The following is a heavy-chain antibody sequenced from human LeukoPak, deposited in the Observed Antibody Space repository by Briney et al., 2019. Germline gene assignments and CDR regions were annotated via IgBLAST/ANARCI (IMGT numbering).Heavy chain of an antibody. V-gene: IGHV4-4*02. J-gene: IGHJ5*02. CDR1: GGSISSSNW. Sequence: SETLSLTCAVSGGSISSSNWWSWVRQPPGKGLEWIGYIYHSGGTYYNPSLKSRVTISVDRSKNQFSLKLSSVTAADTAVYYCASSSSWASNWFDPWGQGTLVTVSS. CDR3: ASSSSWASNWFDP. D-gene: IGHD6-13*01. CDR2: IYHSGGT.